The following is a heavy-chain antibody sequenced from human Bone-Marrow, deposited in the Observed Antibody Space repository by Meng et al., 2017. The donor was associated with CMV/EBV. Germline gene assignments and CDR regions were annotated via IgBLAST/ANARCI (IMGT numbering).Heavy chain of an antibody. CDR3: ARTCSGGSCYSGYGMDV. V-gene: IGHV1-2*02. CDR2: INPNSGDT. D-gene: IGHD2-15*01. J-gene: IGHJ6*02. CDR1: GYTFTGYY. Sequence: ASVNVSCKASGYTFTGYYMHWVRQAPGQGLEWMGWINPNSGDTNYAQKFQGRVTMTRDTSISTAYTELSRLRSDDTAVYYCARTCSGGSCYSGYGMDVWGQGTTVTVSS.